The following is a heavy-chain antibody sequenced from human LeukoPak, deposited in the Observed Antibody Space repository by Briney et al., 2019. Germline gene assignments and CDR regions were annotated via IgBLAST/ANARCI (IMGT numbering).Heavy chain of an antibody. CDR3: ASLERSGSYFDY. Sequence: ASVKVSCKASGYTFTSYYMHWVRQAPGQGLEWMGIINPSGGSTSYAQKFQGRVTITADESTSTAYMELSSLRSEDTAVYYCASLERSGSYFDYWGQGTLVTVSS. D-gene: IGHD3-10*01. V-gene: IGHV1-46*01. CDR1: GYTFTSYY. J-gene: IGHJ4*02. CDR2: INPSGGST.